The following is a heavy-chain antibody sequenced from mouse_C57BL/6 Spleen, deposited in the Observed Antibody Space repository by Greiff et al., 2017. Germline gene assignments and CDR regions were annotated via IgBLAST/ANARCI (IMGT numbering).Heavy chain of an antibody. Sequence: VQLQQPGAELVKPGASVKLSCKASGYTFTSYWMHWVKQRPGRGLEWIGRIVPNSGGTKYNEKFKSKATLTVDKPSSTAYMQLSSLTSEDSAVYYCARGCSKSNYDAMDYWGQGTSVTVSS. J-gene: IGHJ4*01. CDR3: ARGCSKSNYDAMDY. CDR2: IVPNSGGT. D-gene: IGHD2-5*01. CDR1: GYTFTSYW. V-gene: IGHV1-72*01.